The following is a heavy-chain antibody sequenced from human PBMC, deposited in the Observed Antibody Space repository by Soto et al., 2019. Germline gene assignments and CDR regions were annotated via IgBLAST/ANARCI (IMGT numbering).Heavy chain of an antibody. J-gene: IGHJ3*02. D-gene: IGHD1-26*01. Sequence: GGSLRLSCAASGFTFSNAWMSWVRQAQGKGLEWVGRIKSKTDGGTTDYDAPVKGRFTISRDDSNITLYLQMNSLKTEDTSVYYCTASSVDFETSGFDIWGQGTMVTVSS. CDR2: IKSKTDGGTT. V-gene: IGHV3-15*01. CDR3: TASSVDFETSGFDI. CDR1: GFTFSNAW.